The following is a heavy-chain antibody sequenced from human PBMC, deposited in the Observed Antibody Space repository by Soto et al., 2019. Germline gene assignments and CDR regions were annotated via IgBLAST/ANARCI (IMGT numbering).Heavy chain of an antibody. CDR3: ARGGAYYYILPGHPWYFDY. CDR2: ISAYNGNT. Sequence: ASVKVSCKASGYTFTSYGISWVRQAPGQGLEWMGWISAYNGNTNYAQKLQGRVTMTTDTSTSTAYMELRSLRSDDTAVYYCARGGAYYYILPGHPWYFDYWGQGTLVTVSS. V-gene: IGHV1-18*01. J-gene: IGHJ4*02. CDR1: GYTFTSYG. D-gene: IGHD3-9*01.